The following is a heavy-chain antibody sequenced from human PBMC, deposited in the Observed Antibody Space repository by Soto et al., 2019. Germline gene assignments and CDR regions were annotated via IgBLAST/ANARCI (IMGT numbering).Heavy chain of an antibody. D-gene: IGHD5-12*01. J-gene: IGHJ6*02. Sequence: EVQLVESGGGLVQPGRSLRLSCTASGFTFGDYAMSWFRQAPGKGLEWVGFIRSKAYGGTTEYAASVKGRFTISRDSSKSIAYLQMNSLKTEDTAVYYCTRGMVATQYGMDVWGQGTTVTVSS. CDR1: GFTFGDYA. V-gene: IGHV3-49*03. CDR2: IRSKAYGGTT. CDR3: TRGMVATQYGMDV.